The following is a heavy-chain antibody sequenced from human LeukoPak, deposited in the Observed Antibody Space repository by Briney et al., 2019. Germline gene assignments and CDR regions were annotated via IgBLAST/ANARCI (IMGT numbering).Heavy chain of an antibody. CDR2: IDPSDSYT. CDR3: ARVNTSIGHAFDY. CDR1: GYSFTSYW. Sequence: GESLKISCKSSGYSFTSYWISWVRQMPGKGLEWMGRIDPSDSYTNYSPSFQGHVTISADKSISTAYLQWSSLKASDTAMFYCARVNTSIGHAFDYWGQGTLVTVSS. D-gene: IGHD3/OR15-3a*01. V-gene: IGHV5-10-1*01. J-gene: IGHJ4*02.